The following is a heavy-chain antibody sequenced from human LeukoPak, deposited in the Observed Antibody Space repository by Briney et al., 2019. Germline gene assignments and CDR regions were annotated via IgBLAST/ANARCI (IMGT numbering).Heavy chain of an antibody. Sequence: GGSLRLSCAASGFTFSSYAMSWVRQAPGKGLEWVSAISGSGGSTYYADSVKGRFTISSDNSKDTLYLQMNSLRAEDTAVYYCAKAAGFWSGYYDYWGQGTLVTVSS. D-gene: IGHD3-3*01. J-gene: IGHJ4*02. CDR2: ISGSGGST. V-gene: IGHV3-23*01. CDR3: AKAAGFWSGYYDY. CDR1: GFTFSSYA.